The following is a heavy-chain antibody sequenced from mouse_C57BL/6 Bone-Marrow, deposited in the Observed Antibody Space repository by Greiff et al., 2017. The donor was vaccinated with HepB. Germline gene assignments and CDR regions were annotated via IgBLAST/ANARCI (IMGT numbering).Heavy chain of an antibody. V-gene: IGHV5-16*01. CDR2: INYDGSST. CDR3: ARTTVVATRYYFDY. Sequence: EVKLMESEGGLVQPGRSMKLSCTASGFTFSDYYMAWVRQVPEKGLEWVANINYDGSSTYYLDSLKSRFIISRDNAKNILYLQMSSLKSEDTATYYCARTTVVATRYYFDYWGQGTTLTVSS. CDR1: GFTFSDYY. J-gene: IGHJ2*01. D-gene: IGHD1-1*01.